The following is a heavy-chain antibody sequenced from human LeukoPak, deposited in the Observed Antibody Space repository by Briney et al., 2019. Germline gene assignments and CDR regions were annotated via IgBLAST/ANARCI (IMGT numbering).Heavy chain of an antibody. CDR3: ANHLACGSTSCPPFDS. Sequence: GGSLRLSCTASGFTFSTYSMNWVRQAPGKGLEWVASISDRGTYIYYADSVKGRFTISRDNAKNSLYLQMNSLRAEDTAVYYCANHLACGSTSCPPFDSWGQGTLVTVSS. CDR1: GFTFSTYS. J-gene: IGHJ4*02. D-gene: IGHD2-2*01. CDR2: ISDRGTYI. V-gene: IGHV3-21*01.